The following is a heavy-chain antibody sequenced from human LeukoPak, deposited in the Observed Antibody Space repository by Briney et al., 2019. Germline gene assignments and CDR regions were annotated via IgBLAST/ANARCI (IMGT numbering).Heavy chain of an antibody. D-gene: IGHD3-16*01. CDR3: AKGYYVDYFDY. V-gene: IGHV3-23*01. Sequence: GGSLRLSCAASGFTFSTYAVTWVRQAPGKGLEWVSAISGSGGSTYYADSVKGRFTISRDNSKNTLYLQMNSLRAEDTAVYYCAKGYYVDYFDYWGQGTLVTVSS. J-gene: IGHJ4*02. CDR1: GFTFSTYA. CDR2: ISGSGGST.